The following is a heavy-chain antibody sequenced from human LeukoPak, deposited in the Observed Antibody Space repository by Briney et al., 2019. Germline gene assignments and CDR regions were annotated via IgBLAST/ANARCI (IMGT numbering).Heavy chain of an antibody. J-gene: IGHJ4*02. CDR3: ARGGGHNVDY. V-gene: IGHV3-21*01. Sequence: GGSLRLSCAASRFTFSSYSMNWVRQAPGKGLEWVSSISSSSSYIYYADSVKGRFTISRDNAKNSLYLQMNSLRAEDTAVYYCARGGGHNVDYWGQGTLVTVSS. CDR2: ISSSSSYI. D-gene: IGHD3-16*01. CDR1: RFTFSSYS.